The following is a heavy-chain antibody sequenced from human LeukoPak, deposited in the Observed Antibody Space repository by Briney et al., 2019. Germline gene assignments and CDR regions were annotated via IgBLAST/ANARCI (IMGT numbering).Heavy chain of an antibody. J-gene: IGHJ4*02. D-gene: IGHD3-10*01. Sequence: PGGSLRLSCAASGFTFSDYYMSWIRQAPGKGLEWVSYISSSGSTIYYADSVKGRFTISRDNAKNSLYLQMNSLRAEDTAVYYCARDMENLITMVRGVIPSLDYWGQGTLVTVSS. V-gene: IGHV3-11*04. CDR3: ARDMENLITMVRGVIPSLDY. CDR2: ISSSGSTI. CDR1: GFTFSDYY.